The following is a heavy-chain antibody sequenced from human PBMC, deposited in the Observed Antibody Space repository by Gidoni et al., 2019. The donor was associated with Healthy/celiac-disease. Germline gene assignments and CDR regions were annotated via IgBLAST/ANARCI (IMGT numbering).Heavy chain of an antibody. Sequence: QVQLVESGGGVVQPGRSLRLSCAASGFTFSRYGMHWVRQAPGKGLEWVAVISYDGSNKYYADSVKGRFTISRDNSKNTLYLQMNSLRAEDTAVYYCAKLGAKYGDYVASDFDYWGQGTLVTVSS. J-gene: IGHJ4*02. V-gene: IGHV3-30*18. CDR2: ISYDGSNK. CDR1: GFTFSRYG. CDR3: AKLGAKYGDYVASDFDY. D-gene: IGHD4-17*01.